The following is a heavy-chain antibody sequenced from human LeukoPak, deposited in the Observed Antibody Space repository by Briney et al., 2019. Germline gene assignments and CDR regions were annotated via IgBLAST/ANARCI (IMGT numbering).Heavy chain of an antibody. J-gene: IGHJ3*02. Sequence: PSETLSLTCTVSGYSISSGYYWGWIRQPPGKGLEWIGSIYHSGSTYYNPSLKSRVTISVDTSKNQFSLKLSSVTAADTAVYYCARDFRRDAFDIWGQGTMVTVSS. CDR3: ARDFRRDAFDI. D-gene: IGHD5-24*01. CDR1: GYSISSGYY. CDR2: IYHSGST. V-gene: IGHV4-38-2*02.